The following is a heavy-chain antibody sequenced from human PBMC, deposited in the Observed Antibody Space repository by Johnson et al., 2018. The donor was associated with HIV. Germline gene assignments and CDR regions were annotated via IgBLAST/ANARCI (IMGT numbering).Heavy chain of an antibody. D-gene: IGHD2-15*01. Sequence: VQLVESGGGLAQPGGSLRLSCAASGFSITNYDLHWVCQRTGEGLEWVSAIGTVADTYYRGAVKGRFTISRENAKNSFYLQMNSLRAGDTAVYYCARACSADSCYSPQAFDIWGQGAMVTVSS. CDR1: GFSITNYD. V-gene: IGHV3-13*01. CDR2: IGTVADT. J-gene: IGHJ3*02. CDR3: ARACSADSCYSPQAFDI.